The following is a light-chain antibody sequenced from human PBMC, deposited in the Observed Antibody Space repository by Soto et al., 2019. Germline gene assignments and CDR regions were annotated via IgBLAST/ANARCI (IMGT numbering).Light chain of an antibody. CDR1: QSVSTY. CDR2: DAS. J-gene: IGKJ1*01. V-gene: IGKV3-11*01. Sequence: EIVLTQSPATLSLSPGERATLSCRASQSVSTYLAWYQQKAGRPPRLLIYDASKRAPGIPARFSGSGSGTDFTLTISSREPEDFAVYYCQQSSNWQGTFGRGTKVDIK. CDR3: QQSSNWQGT.